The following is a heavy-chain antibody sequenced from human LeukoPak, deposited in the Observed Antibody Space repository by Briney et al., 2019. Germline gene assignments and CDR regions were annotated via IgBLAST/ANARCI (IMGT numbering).Heavy chain of an antibody. D-gene: IGHD2-21*02. CDR1: GFTFSDYA. CDR2: IKATDNSA. CDR3: AKAGCGGDCYENC. Sequence: PGGSLRLSCAASGFTFSDYAMSWVRQAPGKGLEWVSAIKATDNSAYYADSVKGRFAISRDNSKNTLYLQMNSLRAEDTAVYYCAKAGCGGDCYENCRGQGTLVTVSS. V-gene: IGHV3-23*01. J-gene: IGHJ4*02.